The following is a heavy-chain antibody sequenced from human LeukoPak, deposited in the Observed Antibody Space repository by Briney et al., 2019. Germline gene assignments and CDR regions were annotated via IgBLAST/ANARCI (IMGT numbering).Heavy chain of an antibody. CDR1: GFTFSSYG. CDR3: AKGSDYGGNWNYFDY. V-gene: IGHV3-33*06. Sequence: PGRSLRLSCAASGFTFSSYGMHWVRQAPGKGLEWVAVIWYDGSNKYYADSVKGRFTISRDNSKNTLYLQMNSLRAEDTAVYYCAKGSDYGGNWNYFDYWGQGTLVTVSS. D-gene: IGHD4-23*01. J-gene: IGHJ4*02. CDR2: IWYDGSNK.